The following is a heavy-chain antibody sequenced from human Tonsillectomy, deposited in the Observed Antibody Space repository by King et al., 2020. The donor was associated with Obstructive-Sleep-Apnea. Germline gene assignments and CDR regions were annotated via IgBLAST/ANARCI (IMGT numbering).Heavy chain of an antibody. Sequence: VQLVESGGGLVQPGGSLRLSCAASGFTFSSYAMSWVRQAPGKGLEWGSAISGSGGSTYYADSVKGRFTISRDNYKNTLYLQMNSLRAEDTAVYYWAKDIEIPLWLPDYWGQGTLVTVSS. D-gene: IGHD5-18*01. CDR1: GFTFSSYA. V-gene: IGHV3-23*04. J-gene: IGHJ4*02. CDR3: AKDIEIPLWLPDY. CDR2: ISGSGGST.